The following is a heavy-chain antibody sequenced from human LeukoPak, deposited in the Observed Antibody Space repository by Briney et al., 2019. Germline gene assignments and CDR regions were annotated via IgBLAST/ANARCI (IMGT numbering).Heavy chain of an antibody. Sequence: SETLSLTCTVSGGSISSVSHYWGWIRQTPGKGLEWIGSSYYSGSTYYNPSLKSRVTIFVDTSKNQFSLKLSSVTAADTAMYYCAGSGYSSGYLFDYWGQGTLVTVSS. CDR3: AGSGYSSGYLFDY. CDR1: GGSISSVSHY. V-gene: IGHV4-39*07. J-gene: IGHJ4*02. D-gene: IGHD5-18*01. CDR2: SYYSGST.